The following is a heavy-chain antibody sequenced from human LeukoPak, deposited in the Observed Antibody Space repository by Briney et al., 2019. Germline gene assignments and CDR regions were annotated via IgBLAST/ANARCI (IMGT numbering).Heavy chain of an antibody. V-gene: IGHV3-33*01. J-gene: IGHJ4*02. CDR1: GFTFSSYG. CDR3: ARAGGSGIYYRPDY. Sequence: GGSLRLSCAASGFTFSSYGMHWVRQAPGKGLEWVAVIWYDGSNKYYADSVKGRFTISRDNSKNTLYLQMNSLRAEDTAVYYCARAGGSGIYYRPDYWGQGTLVTVSS. D-gene: IGHD3-10*01. CDR2: IWYDGSNK.